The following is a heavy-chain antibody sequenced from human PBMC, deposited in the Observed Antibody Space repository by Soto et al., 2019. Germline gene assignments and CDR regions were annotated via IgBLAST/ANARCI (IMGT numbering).Heavy chain of an antibody. CDR3: VRVGHDIGDAFDI. D-gene: IGHD3-9*01. CDR2: IWYDGSNK. V-gene: IGHV3-33*01. J-gene: IGHJ3*02. CDR1: GFTFSSYG. Sequence: QVQLVESGGGVVQPGRSLRLSCAASGFTFSSYGMHWVRQAPGKGLEWVAVIWYDGSNKYYADSVKGRFTISRDNSKNTLYLQMNSLRADDTAVYYCVRVGHDIGDAFDIWGQGTMVTVSS.